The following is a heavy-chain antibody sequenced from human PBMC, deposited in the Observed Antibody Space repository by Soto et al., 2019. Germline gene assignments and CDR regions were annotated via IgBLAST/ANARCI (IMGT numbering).Heavy chain of an antibody. CDR3: AKDWADIVVVVAATGWGWYFQH. CDR1: GFTFSSYG. J-gene: IGHJ1*01. V-gene: IGHV3-30*18. Sequence: QVQLVESGGGVVQPGRSLRLSCAASGFTFSSYGMHWVRQAPGKGLEWVAVISCDGSNKYYADSVKGRFTISRDNSKNTLFLQMNGLGAEDPDVYYCAKDWADIVVVVAATGWGWYFQHWGQGTLVTVSS. CDR2: ISCDGSNK. D-gene: IGHD2-15*01.